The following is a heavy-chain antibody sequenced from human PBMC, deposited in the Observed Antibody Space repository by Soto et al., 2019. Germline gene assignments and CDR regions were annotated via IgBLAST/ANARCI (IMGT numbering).Heavy chain of an antibody. CDR1: GTSITFGGYS. CDR2: INHLETT. V-gene: IGHV4-30-2*01. J-gene: IGHJ4*02. D-gene: IGHD1-26*01. Sequence: SETLSLTCTVSGTSITFGGYSWSWIRRTPGKGLEWIGYINHLETTFYNPSFESRLTLSIDGAKNQFSLKLHSMSAADRAVYFCARGGGSDSFDYWGQGILVTVSS. CDR3: ARGGGSDSFDY.